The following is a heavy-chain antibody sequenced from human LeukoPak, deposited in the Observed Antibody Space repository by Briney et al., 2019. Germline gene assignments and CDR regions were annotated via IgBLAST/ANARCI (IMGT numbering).Heavy chain of an antibody. Sequence: SETLSLTCTVSGGSISSYYWSWVRQPPGKGLEWIGHIHYSGSTNYNPSLKSRVTISVDTSRDQFSLNLSSVTAADTAVYYCAKGRSGSYYNFDYWGQGTLVTVSS. CDR3: AKGRSGSYYNFDY. CDR1: GGSISSYY. J-gene: IGHJ4*02. D-gene: IGHD3-10*01. V-gene: IGHV4-59*01. CDR2: IHYSGST.